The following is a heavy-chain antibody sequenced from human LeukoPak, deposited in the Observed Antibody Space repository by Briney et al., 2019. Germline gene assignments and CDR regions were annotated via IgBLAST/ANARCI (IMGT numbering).Heavy chain of an antibody. Sequence: GGSLRLSCAASGFTFSSYGMHWVRQAPGKGLEWVAVIWYDGSNKYCADSVKGRFTISRDNSKNTLYLQMNSLRAEDTAVYYCARDLTDIVATNFIDYWGQGTLVTVSS. J-gene: IGHJ4*02. CDR1: GFTFSSYG. CDR3: ARDLTDIVATNFIDY. CDR2: IWYDGSNK. V-gene: IGHV3-33*01. D-gene: IGHD5-12*01.